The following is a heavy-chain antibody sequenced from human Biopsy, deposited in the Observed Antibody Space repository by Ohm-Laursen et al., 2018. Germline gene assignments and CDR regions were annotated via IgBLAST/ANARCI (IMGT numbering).Heavy chain of an antibody. V-gene: IGHV3-33*01. CDR3: ARDGAAGYGLDV. CDR1: GFTFSSYG. CDR2: IWYDGSRQ. J-gene: IGHJ6*02. Sequence: SLRLSCAASGFTFSSYGMHWVRQAPGKGLEWVAVIWYDGSRQYYADSVKGRFTISRDNSKSTLYLQMNSLRAEGTAVYYCARDGAAGYGLDVWGQGTTVTVSS. D-gene: IGHD6-25*01.